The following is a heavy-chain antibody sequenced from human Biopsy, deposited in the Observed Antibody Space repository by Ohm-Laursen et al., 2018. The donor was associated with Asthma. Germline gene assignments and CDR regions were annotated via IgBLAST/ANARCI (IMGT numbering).Heavy chain of an antibody. D-gene: IGHD3-10*01. Sequence: SETLSLTCDVYPGSFSGFFWTWIRQSPGKGLEWIGETNERGVTNNNPSLKSRVTISVDTSKNQFSLRLNSVTAADTAVYYCARGPNYHGSGRAPIGMDVWGQGTTVTVSS. CDR2: TNERGVT. J-gene: IGHJ6*02. CDR3: ARGPNYHGSGRAPIGMDV. V-gene: IGHV4-34*01. CDR1: PGSFSGFF.